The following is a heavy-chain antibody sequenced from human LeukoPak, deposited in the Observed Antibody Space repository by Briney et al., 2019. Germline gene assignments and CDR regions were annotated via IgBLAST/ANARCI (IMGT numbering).Heavy chain of an antibody. CDR2: IKGDEIEK. D-gene: IGHD6-13*01. Sequence: GGSLRLSCAASGFRFSAYWMSWVRQAPGKGLEWLAIIKGDEIEKYHVDSLEGRFTISRDNAKNSVYLQLNTLRAEDTAVYYCARDFLGAAAEPRRGMDVWGQGTTVTVSS. CDR3: ARDFLGAAAEPRRGMDV. J-gene: IGHJ6*02. CDR1: GFRFSAYW. V-gene: IGHV3-7*04.